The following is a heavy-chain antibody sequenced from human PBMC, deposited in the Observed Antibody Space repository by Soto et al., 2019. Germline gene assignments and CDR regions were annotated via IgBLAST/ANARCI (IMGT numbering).Heavy chain of an antibody. V-gene: IGHV4-31*03. CDR2: IYYGGRT. Sequence: QVQLQESGPGLVMPSQTLSLTCTVSGGSINGGLYYWNWIRHHPGKGLEWIGYIYYGGRTFYNPSLKSRLTISLDTSRNHFSLSLTSVTAADSAVYYCARGTRGGSSADYWGPGTLVTVSS. D-gene: IGHD3-10*01. CDR3: ARGTRGGSSADY. J-gene: IGHJ4*02. CDR1: GGSINGGLYY.